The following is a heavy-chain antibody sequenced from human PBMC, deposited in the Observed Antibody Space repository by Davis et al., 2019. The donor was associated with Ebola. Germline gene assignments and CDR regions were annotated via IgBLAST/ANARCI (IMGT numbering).Heavy chain of an antibody. CDR1: GGTISSGRYY. D-gene: IGHD6-19*01. CDR2: IYYTGST. V-gene: IGHV4-31*03. CDR3: ARVVAGFDY. J-gene: IGHJ4*02. Sequence: SETLSLTCTVSGGTISSGRYYWNWIRQHPGKGLEWIGYIYYTGSTYYNPSLKSRVTISVDTSKNQFSLKLSSVTAADTAVYYCARVVAGFDYWGQGTLVTVSS.